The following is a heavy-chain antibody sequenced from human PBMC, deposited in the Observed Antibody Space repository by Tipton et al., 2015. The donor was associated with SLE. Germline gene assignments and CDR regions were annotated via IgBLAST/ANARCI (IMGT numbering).Heavy chain of an antibody. CDR3: ARDKNLNWFDP. V-gene: IGHV4-61*02. J-gene: IGHJ5*01. CDR1: GGSISSGSYY. CDR2: IYTSGST. Sequence: TLSLTCTVSGGSISSGSYYWTWIRQPAGKGLEWIGRIYTSGSTHYNPSLKSRVTISLDTSKNQFSLKLNSVTAADTAVYYCARDKNLNWFDPWGQGTTVTVS.